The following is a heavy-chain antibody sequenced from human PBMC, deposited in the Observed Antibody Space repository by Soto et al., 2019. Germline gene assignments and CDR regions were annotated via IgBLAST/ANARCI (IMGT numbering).Heavy chain of an antibody. Sequence: QVQLVQSGAEVKKPRASVKVSCKSSGYTFTSYGISWMRLAPGQGLECMGWISVYNGNTNYAQNFQGRVTMTTDTSTSTAYMELRSLRSDDTAVYYCARAHQIVVPAAVPYHYVLGVWGQGTTVTVSS. CDR3: ARAHQIVVPAAVPYHYVLGV. V-gene: IGHV1-18*01. D-gene: IGHD2-2*02. CDR1: GYTFTSYG. J-gene: IGHJ6*02. CDR2: ISVYNGNT.